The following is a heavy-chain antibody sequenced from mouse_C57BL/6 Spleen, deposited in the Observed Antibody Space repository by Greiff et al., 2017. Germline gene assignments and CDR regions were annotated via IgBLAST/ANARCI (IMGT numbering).Heavy chain of an antibody. J-gene: IGHJ4*01. CDR2: IYPGDGDT. CDR1: GYAFSSSW. Sequence: VQLQQSGPELVKPGASVKISCKASGYAFSSSWMNWVKQRPGKGLEWIGRIYPGDGDTNYNGKFKGKATLTADKSSSTAYMQLSSLTSEDSAVXVCAREPYYAMDYWGQGTSVTVSS. CDR3: AREPYYAMDY. V-gene: IGHV1-82*01.